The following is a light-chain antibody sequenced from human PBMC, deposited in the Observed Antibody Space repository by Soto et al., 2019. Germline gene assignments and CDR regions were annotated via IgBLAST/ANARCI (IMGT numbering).Light chain of an antibody. CDR2: DVT. Sequence: QSALTQPRSVSGSPGQSVTISCTGTSSDVGGYNYVSWYQQHPGKAPELMIYDVTKRPSGVPDRFSGSKSGNTASLTISGLQAEDEADYYCCSYVGTDNYSFGNATKVTV. V-gene: IGLV2-11*01. J-gene: IGLJ1*01. CDR1: SSDVGGYNY. CDR3: CSYVGTDNYS.